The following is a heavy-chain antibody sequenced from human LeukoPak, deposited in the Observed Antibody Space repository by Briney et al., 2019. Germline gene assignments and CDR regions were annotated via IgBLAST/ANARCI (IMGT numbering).Heavy chain of an antibody. CDR3: ATGSMGYCSSTSCPSDY. CDR2: VDPEDGET. D-gene: IGHD2-2*01. Sequence: ASVKVSCKASGYTFTDYYMHWVHQAPGKGLEWMGRVDPEDGETIYAEKFQGRVTITADTSTDTAYMELSSLRSEDTAVYYCATGSMGYCSSTSCPSDYWGQGTLVTVSS. V-gene: IGHV1-69-2*01. J-gene: IGHJ4*02. CDR1: GYTFTDYY.